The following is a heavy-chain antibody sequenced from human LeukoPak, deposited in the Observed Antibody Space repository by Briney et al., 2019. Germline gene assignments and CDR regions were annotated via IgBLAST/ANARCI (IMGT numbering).Heavy chain of an antibody. CDR1: GYSFTTYW. J-gene: IGHJ3*02. Sequence: GESLKISCKGSGYSFTTYWIGWVRQMPGKGLEWMGIIFPADSSTGYSPSFQGQVSVSADKSMTTAYLQWSSLKASDTAMYFCARWVTADRGKKDAFDIWGQGTMVTVSS. CDR3: ARWVTADRGKKDAFDI. CDR2: IFPADSST. D-gene: IGHD2-21*02. V-gene: IGHV5-51*01.